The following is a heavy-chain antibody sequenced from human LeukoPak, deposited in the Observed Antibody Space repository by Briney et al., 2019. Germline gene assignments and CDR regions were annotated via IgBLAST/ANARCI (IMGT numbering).Heavy chain of an antibody. CDR3: AKGGYSSGWYYFDY. Sequence: PGGSLRLSCAASGFIFSNYWMTWVRQAPGKGLEWVSAISGSGGSTYYADSVKGRFIISRDNSKNTLYLQMNSLRAEDTAVYYCAKGGYSSGWYYFDYWGQGTLVTVSS. D-gene: IGHD6-19*01. V-gene: IGHV3-23*01. J-gene: IGHJ4*02. CDR1: GFIFSNYW. CDR2: ISGSGGST.